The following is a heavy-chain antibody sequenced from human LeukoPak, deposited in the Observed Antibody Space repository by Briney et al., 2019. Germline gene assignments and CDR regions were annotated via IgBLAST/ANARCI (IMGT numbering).Heavy chain of an antibody. D-gene: IGHD3-10*01. CDR1: VYTFTSYG. Sequence: ASVKVSCKTSVYTFTSYGISWVRQAPGQGLEWMGWISAYNGNTNYAQKLQGRVTMTTDTSTSTGYLELKSLSSDDTAGYYCARRGSFGESNYWGQGTLVTVSS. V-gene: IGHV1-18*01. CDR3: ARRGSFGESNY. CDR2: ISAYNGNT. J-gene: IGHJ4*02.